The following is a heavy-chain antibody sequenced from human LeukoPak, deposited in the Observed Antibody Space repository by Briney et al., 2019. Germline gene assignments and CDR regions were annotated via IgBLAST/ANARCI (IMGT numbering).Heavy chain of an antibody. J-gene: IGHJ6*03. CDR2: ISAYNGNT. Sequence: ASVKVSCKASGYTFTGYYMHWVRQAPGQGLEWMGWISAYNGNTNYAQKLQGRVTMTTDTSTSTAYMELRSLRSDDTAVYYCARYCSSTSCYYYYYMDVWGKGTTVTVSS. CDR1: GYTFTGYY. D-gene: IGHD2-2*01. CDR3: ARYCSSTSCYYYYYMDV. V-gene: IGHV1-18*04.